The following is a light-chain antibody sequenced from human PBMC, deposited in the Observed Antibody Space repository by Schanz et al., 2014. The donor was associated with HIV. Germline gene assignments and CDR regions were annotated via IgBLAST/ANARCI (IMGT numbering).Light chain of an antibody. CDR1: SSDIG. J-gene: IGLJ2*01. CDR3: ASYGGSNNLL. V-gene: IGLV2-8*01. CDR2: AVN. Sequence: QSALTQPPSASGSPGQSVAISCTGASSDIGVSWHQQYPGNAPKLMIFAVNRRTSGVPDRFSGAKSGNTAFLLVSGLQDEDEADYYCASYGGSNNLLFGGGTKLTVL.